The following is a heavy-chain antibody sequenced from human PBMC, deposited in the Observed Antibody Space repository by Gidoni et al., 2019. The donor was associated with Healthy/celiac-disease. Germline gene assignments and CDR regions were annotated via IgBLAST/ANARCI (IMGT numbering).Heavy chain of an antibody. CDR2: RRSKAYGGTT. D-gene: IGHD3-16*01. Sequence: VQLVESGGGLVQPGRSLRLSCTASGFPFGDYAMRWFRQAPGKGLEWVGFRRSKAYGGTTEYAASVKGRFTISRDDSKSIADLQMNSLKTEDTAVYYGTRAPHRITFGGAAGAFDIWGQGTMVTVSS. V-gene: IGHV3-49*03. CDR3: TRAPHRITFGGAAGAFDI. J-gene: IGHJ3*02. CDR1: GFPFGDYA.